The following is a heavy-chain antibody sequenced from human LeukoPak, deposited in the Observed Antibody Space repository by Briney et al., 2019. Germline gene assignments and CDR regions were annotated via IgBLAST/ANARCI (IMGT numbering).Heavy chain of an antibody. CDR1: GFTFSSYG. CDR2: IWYDGSNK. J-gene: IGHJ4*02. V-gene: IGHV3-33*01. D-gene: IGHD3-10*01. CDR3: ARDQMVQGVIYYFDY. Sequence: PGGSLRLSCAASGFTFSSYGMHWGREAPGKGLEWVAVIWYDGSNKYYADSVKGRFTISRDNSKNTLYLQMNSLRAEDTAVYYCARDQMVQGVIYYFDYWGQGTLVTVSS.